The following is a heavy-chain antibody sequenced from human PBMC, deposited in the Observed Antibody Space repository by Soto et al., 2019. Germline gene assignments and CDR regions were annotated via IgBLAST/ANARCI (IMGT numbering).Heavy chain of an antibody. CDR3: AKDESTLLWFGELLS. Sequence: PGGSLRLSCAASGFTFSSYAMSWVRQAPGKGLKWVSAISGSGGSTYYADSVKGRFTISRDNSKNTLYLQMNSLRAEDTAVYYCAKDESTLLWFGELLSWGQGTLVTVSS. V-gene: IGHV3-23*01. CDR2: ISGSGGST. D-gene: IGHD3-10*01. CDR1: GFTFSSYA. J-gene: IGHJ5*02.